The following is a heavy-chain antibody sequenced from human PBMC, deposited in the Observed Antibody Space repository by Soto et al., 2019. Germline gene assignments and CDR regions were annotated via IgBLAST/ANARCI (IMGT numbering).Heavy chain of an antibody. Sequence: QVQLQESGPGLVKPSQTLSLTCTVSGGSISSGGYYWRWIRQHPGKGLEWIGYIYYSGSTYYNPSLNIRVNISVDTSKNQFSLKLSSVTAADTAVYYCARVCGGDCHNAFDIWGQGTMVTVSS. CDR2: IYYSGST. J-gene: IGHJ3*02. CDR3: ARVCGGDCHNAFDI. CDR1: GGSISSGGYY. D-gene: IGHD2-21*02. V-gene: IGHV4-31*03.